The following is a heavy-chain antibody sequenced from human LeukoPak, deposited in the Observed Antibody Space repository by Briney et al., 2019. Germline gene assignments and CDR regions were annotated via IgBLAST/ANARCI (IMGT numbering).Heavy chain of an antibody. CDR1: GFTFSTYW. J-gene: IGHJ4*02. V-gene: IGHV3-9*01. CDR3: AKDRADYGDYIGYFDY. D-gene: IGHD4-17*01. CDR2: ISWNSGNI. Sequence: GGSLRLSCAASGFTFSTYWMSWVRQAPGKGLEWVSAISWNSGNIGYADSVKGRFTISRDNAKNSLYLQMNSLRTEDTALYYCAKDRADYGDYIGYFDYWGQGTLVTASS.